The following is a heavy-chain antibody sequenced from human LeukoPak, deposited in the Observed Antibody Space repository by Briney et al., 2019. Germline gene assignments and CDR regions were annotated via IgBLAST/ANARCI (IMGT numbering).Heavy chain of an antibody. CDR2: FIPVFNVV. Sequence: GASVKVSCTVSGGTVRNYAISWVRQAPGQGLDWMGGFIPVFNVVTYAQKFQGRVTITADETTSTVYMELTSLTSEDTAIFYCANLESKTRGGAFDIWGQGTAVTVSS. D-gene: IGHD3-3*01. CDR3: ANLESKTRGGAFDI. J-gene: IGHJ3*02. CDR1: GGTVRNYA. V-gene: IGHV1-69*13.